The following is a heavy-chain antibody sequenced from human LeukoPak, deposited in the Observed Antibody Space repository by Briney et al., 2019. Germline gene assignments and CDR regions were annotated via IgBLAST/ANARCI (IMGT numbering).Heavy chain of an antibody. Sequence: ASVKVSCKASGGTFSSYAISWVRQAPGQGLEWMGRIIPILGIANYAQKFQGRVTITADKSTSTAYMELSSLRSEDTAVYYCAIPDRGGYYDSSGYYDAFDIWGQGTMVTVSS. CDR3: AIPDRGGYYDSSGYYDAFDI. CDR1: GGTFSSYA. D-gene: IGHD3-22*01. J-gene: IGHJ3*02. CDR2: IIPILGIA. V-gene: IGHV1-69*04.